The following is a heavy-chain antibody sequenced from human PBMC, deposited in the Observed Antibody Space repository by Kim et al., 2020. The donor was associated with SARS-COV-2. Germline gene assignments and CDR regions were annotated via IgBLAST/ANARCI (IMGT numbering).Heavy chain of an antibody. Sequence: TYSADAVQGGFTNSRDNSKNTVYLQMNSLRAEDTAVYYCASIEAGGMDVWGQGTTVTVSS. CDR3: ASIEAGGMDV. V-gene: IGHV3-23*01. D-gene: IGHD6-19*01. CDR2: T. J-gene: IGHJ6*02.